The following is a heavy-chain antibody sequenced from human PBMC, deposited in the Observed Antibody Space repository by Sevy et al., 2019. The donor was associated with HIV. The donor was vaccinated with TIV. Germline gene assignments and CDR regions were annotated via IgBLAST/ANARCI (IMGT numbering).Heavy chain of an antibody. D-gene: IGHD1-1*01. J-gene: IGHJ3*02. CDR3: AKGSKATGSAFDI. CDR1: GFIFSNYG. Sequence: GGSLRLSCAASGFIFSNYGMHWVRQAPGKGLEWVAVVSYDGSTKYYTGSVRGRFSISRDNSKNTVYLQMNSQRVEDTAVYYCAKGSKATGSAFDIWGQGTMVTVSS. CDR2: VSYDGSTK. V-gene: IGHV3-30*18.